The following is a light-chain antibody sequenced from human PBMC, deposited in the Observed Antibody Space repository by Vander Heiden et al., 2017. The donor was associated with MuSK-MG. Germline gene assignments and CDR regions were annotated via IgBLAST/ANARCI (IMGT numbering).Light chain of an antibody. CDR1: KSVFYRSNNKNF. CDR3: QQDDSTPYT. J-gene: IGKJ2*01. V-gene: IGKV4-1*01. Sequence: DIVMTQSPDFLGVSLGERATISCKSSKSVFYRSNNKNFLAWYQQKPGQPPKLLIYCASTRESGVPDRFSGSGSGTDFTLTISSLQAEDVAVYYCQQDDSTPYTFGQGTKLEIK. CDR2: CAS.